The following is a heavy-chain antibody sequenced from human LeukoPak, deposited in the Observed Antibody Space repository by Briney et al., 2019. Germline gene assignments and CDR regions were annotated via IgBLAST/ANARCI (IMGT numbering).Heavy chain of an antibody. J-gene: IGHJ4*02. CDR3: AKDVYYFDY. V-gene: IGHV3-30*18. CDR1: GFSFNSYG. Sequence: PGRSLRLSCVVSGFSFNSYGMHWVRQAPGKGLEWVAVISYDGSNKYYADSVKGRFTISRDNSKNTLYLQMNSLRAEDTAVYYCAKDVYYFDYWGQGTLVTASS. CDR2: ISYDGSNK.